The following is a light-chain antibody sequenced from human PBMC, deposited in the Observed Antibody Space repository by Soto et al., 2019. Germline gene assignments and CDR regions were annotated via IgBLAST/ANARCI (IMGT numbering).Light chain of an antibody. Sequence: QSVLTQPPSASGTPGQRITISCSGSSSNIGTTTVNWYQQLPGTAPRLLIYASNQRPSGVPDRFSGSKSGTSASLAISGLRYEDEADYYCAAWDDSLYGWVFGGGTQVTVL. CDR3: AAWDDSLYGWV. V-gene: IGLV1-44*01. CDR1: SSNIGTTT. CDR2: ASN. J-gene: IGLJ3*02.